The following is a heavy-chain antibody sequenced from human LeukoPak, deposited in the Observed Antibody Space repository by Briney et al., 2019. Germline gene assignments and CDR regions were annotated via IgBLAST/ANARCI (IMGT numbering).Heavy chain of an antibody. CDR1: GYTFTSYG. CDR2: ISAYNGNT. V-gene: IGHV1-18*01. Sequence: ASVKVSCKASGYTFTSYGISWVRQAPGQGLEWMGWISAYNGNTNYAQKLQGRVTMTTDTSTSTAYMELRSLRSDDTAVYYCARDFSTYYDILTGYPDAFDIWGQGTMVTVSS. D-gene: IGHD3-9*01. J-gene: IGHJ3*02. CDR3: ARDFSTYYDILTGYPDAFDI.